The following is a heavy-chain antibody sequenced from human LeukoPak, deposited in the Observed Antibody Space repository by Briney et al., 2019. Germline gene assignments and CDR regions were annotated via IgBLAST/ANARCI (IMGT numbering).Heavy chain of an antibody. CDR2: ISGSGVST. CDR1: GFTFNNYA. V-gene: IGHV3-23*01. CDR3: AKDLPHCTSTSCPDY. J-gene: IGHJ4*02. Sequence: GGSLRLSCAASGFTFNNYAMSWVRQAPGKGLEWVSAISGSGVSTYYADSVKGRFSISRDNSKNTLYLQMNSLRAEDTAVYYCAKDLPHCTSTSCPDYWGQGTLVTVSS. D-gene: IGHD2-2*01.